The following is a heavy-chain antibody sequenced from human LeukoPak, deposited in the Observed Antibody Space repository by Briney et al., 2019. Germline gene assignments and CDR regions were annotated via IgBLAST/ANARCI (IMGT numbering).Heavy chain of an antibody. CDR3: ARDEGDYGDYYFDY. V-gene: IGHV3-30*03. J-gene: IGHJ4*02. Sequence: PGRSLRLSCAASGFTFSSYGMHWVRQAPGKGLEWVAVISYDGSNKYYADSVKGRFTISRDNSKNTLYLQMNSLRAEDTAVYYCARDEGDYGDYYFDYWGQGTLVTVSS. CDR1: GFTFSSYG. CDR2: ISYDGSNK. D-gene: IGHD4-17*01.